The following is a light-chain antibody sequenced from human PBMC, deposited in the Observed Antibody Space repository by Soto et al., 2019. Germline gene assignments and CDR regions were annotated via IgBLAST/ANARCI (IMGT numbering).Light chain of an antibody. CDR1: QFVSSR. CDR2: DTS. J-gene: IGKJ1*01. Sequence: DIVVTQSPATLSASPGERVTLSCRASQFVSSRLAWYQRRPGQVPSLLIYDTSTRAPGISARFSGSGSGTEFTLTISSLQSEDFAVYYCQEYIQWPPGMFGPGTSVDSK. V-gene: IGKV3-15*01. CDR3: QEYIQWPPGM.